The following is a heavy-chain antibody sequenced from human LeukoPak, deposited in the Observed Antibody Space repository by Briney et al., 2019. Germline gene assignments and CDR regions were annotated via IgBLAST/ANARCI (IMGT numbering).Heavy chain of an antibody. CDR3: AKEFQFGDFSRYFDY. D-gene: IGHD3/OR15-3a*01. Sequence: SLRLSCAASGFTFSSYAMSWVRQAPGKGLEWVSGISWSSGSKGYADSVKGRFTISRDNAKNSLYLQMNSLRVEDTALYYCAKEFQFGDFSRYFDYWGLGTLVTVSS. J-gene: IGHJ4*02. CDR1: GFTFSSYA. V-gene: IGHV3-9*01. CDR2: ISWSSGSK.